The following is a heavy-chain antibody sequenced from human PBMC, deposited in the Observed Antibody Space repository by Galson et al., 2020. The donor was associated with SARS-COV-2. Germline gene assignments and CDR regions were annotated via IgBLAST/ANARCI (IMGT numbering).Heavy chain of an antibody. CDR2: TYWNDDK. CDR3: VHSPYFDSWSGYPWLDH. J-gene: IGHJ5*02. Sequence: SGPTMVKPTQTLTLTCTFSGFSLSSDRVGVGWIRQPPGKALDWLALTYWNDDKRYSPSLKNRLTITKDTSKNQVVLTMTSMNPVDTATYYCVHSPYFDSWSGYPWLDHWGKGALVTGS. CDR1: GFSLSSDRVG. V-gene: IGHV2-5*01. D-gene: IGHD3-3*01.